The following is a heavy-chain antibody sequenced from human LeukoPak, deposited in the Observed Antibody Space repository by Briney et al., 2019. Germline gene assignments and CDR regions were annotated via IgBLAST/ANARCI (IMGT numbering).Heavy chain of an antibody. D-gene: IGHD1-7*01. V-gene: IGHV4-34*01. CDR1: GGSFSGYY. J-gene: IGHJ6*03. CDR3: ARGSKLRGRYYYYYYYMDV. CDR2: INHSGST. Sequence: PSETLSLTCAVYGGSFSGYYWSWIRQPPGKGLEWIGEINHSGSTNYNPPLKSRVTISVDTSKNQFSLKLSSVTAADTAVYYCARGSKLRGRYYYYYYYMDVWGKGTTVTVSS.